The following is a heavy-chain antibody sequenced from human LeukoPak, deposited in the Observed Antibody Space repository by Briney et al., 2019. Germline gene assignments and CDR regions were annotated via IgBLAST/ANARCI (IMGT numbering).Heavy chain of an antibody. V-gene: IGHV3-30*03. D-gene: IGHD4-11*01. CDR2: ISYDGSNK. J-gene: IGHJ5*02. CDR3: ARDNHSNYGRIGWFDP. Sequence: GGSLRLSCAASGFTFSSYWMTWVRQAPGKGLEWVAVISYDGSNKYYADSVKGRFTISRDNSKNTLYLQMNSLRAEDTAVYYCARDNHSNYGRIGWFDPWGQGTLVTVSS. CDR1: GFTFSSYW.